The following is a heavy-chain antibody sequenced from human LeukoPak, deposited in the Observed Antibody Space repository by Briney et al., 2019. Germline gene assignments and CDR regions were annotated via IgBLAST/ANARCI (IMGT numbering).Heavy chain of an antibody. CDR1: GGTFSSYA. CDR3: AREPYYYDSSGYDP. J-gene: IGHJ5*02. D-gene: IGHD3-22*01. V-gene: IGHV1-69*04. Sequence: SVKVSCKASGGTFSSYAISWVRQAPGQGLEWMGRIIPILGIANYAQKLQGRVTITADKSTSTAYMELSSLRSEDTAVYYCAREPYYYDSSGYDPWGQGTLVTVSS. CDR2: IIPILGIA.